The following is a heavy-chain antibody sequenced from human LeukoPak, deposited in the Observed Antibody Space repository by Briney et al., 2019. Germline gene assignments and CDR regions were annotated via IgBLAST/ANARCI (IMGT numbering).Heavy chain of an antibody. J-gene: IGHJ3*02. V-gene: IGHV4-4*07. D-gene: IGHD6-13*01. CDR1: GGSISSYY. Sequence: SETLSLTCTVSGGSISSYYWSWIRQPAGKGLEWIGRIYSSGGTDYNPSLKSRVTMSVDTSKDQFSLKLRSVTAADTAVYYCARGIAAASERAFDIWGQGTMVTVSS. CDR3: ARGIAAASERAFDI. CDR2: IYSSGGT.